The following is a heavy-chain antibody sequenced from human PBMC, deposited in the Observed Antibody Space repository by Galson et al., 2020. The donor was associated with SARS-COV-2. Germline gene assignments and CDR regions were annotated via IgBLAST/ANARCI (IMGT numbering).Heavy chain of an antibody. CDR3: ARDPLGTDPLFDP. Sequence: SETLSLTCTVSGGSISSGGYYWSWIRQHPGKGLEWIGYIYYSGSTYYNPSLKSRVTISVDTSKNQFSLKLSSVTAADTAVYYCARDPLGTDPLFDPWGQGTLVTVSS. V-gene: IGHV4-31*03. J-gene: IGHJ5*02. CDR2: IYYSGST. CDR1: GGSISSGGYY. D-gene: IGHD1-1*01.